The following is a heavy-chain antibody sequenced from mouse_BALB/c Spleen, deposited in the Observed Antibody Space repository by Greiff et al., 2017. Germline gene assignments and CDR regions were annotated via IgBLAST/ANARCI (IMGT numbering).Heavy chain of an antibody. Sequence: VQLQQSGAELVRPGTSVKVSCKASGYAFTNYLIEWVKQRPGQGLEWIGVINPGSGGTNYNEKFKGKATLTADKSSSTAYMQLSSLTSDDSAVYFCARSSPYYYGSSPMDYWGQGTSVTVSS. V-gene: IGHV1-54*03. D-gene: IGHD1-1*01. CDR2: INPGSGGT. CDR3: ARSSPYYYGSSPMDY. J-gene: IGHJ4*01. CDR1: GYAFTNYL.